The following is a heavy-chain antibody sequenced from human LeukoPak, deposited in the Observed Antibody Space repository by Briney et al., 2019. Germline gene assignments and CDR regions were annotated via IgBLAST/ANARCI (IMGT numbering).Heavy chain of an antibody. CDR2: ISGGST. CDR1: GFTVSSNE. J-gene: IGHJ4*02. V-gene: IGHV3-38-3*01. CDR3: RGMYCSGGSCYSVDY. D-gene: IGHD2-15*01. Sequence: GGSLRLSCAASGFTVSSNEMSWVRQAPGKGLEWVSSISGGSTYYADSVKGRFTISRDNSKNTLYLQMNSLRAEDAAVYYCRGMYCSGGSCYSVDYWGQGTLVTVSS.